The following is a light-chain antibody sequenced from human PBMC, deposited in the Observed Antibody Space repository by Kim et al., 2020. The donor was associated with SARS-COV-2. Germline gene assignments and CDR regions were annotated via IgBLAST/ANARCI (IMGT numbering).Light chain of an antibody. CDR1: SSDVGAYNY. J-gene: IGLJ2*01. CDR3: SSYGGSNNFVL. V-gene: IGLV2-8*01. Sequence: QSALTQPPSASGSPGQSVTISCTGTSSDVGAYNYVSWYQQHPGKAPKLMIYEVTKRPSGVPDRFSGSKSGNTASLTVSGLQAEDEADYYCSSYGGSNNFVLFGGGTQLTVL. CDR2: EVT.